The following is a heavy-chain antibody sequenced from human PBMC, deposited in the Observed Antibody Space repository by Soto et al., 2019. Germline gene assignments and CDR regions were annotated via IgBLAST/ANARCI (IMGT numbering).Heavy chain of an antibody. CDR1: GDSVSSNSAA. V-gene: IGHV6-1*01. CDR3: ARDREYCSGGSCFFDY. CDR2: TYYRSKWYN. J-gene: IGHJ4*02. D-gene: IGHD2-15*01. Sequence: SQTLSLTCAISGDSVSSNSAAWNWIRQSPSRGLEWLGRTYYRSKWYNDYAVSVKSRITINPDTSKNQFSLQLNSVTPEDTAVHYCARDREYCSGGSCFFDYWGQGTLVTVSS.